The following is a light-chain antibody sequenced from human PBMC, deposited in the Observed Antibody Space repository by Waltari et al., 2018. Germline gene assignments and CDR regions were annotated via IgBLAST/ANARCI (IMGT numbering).Light chain of an antibody. CDR3: QHYNNWPRT. V-gene: IGKV3-15*01. CDR1: QSVSTN. J-gene: IGKJ1*01. CDR2: GAS. Sequence: ETVMTQSPAPLSVSPGESATLSCRASQSVSTNLAWYQQKPGQAPRLLIYGASTRATGILARFSGSGSATEFTLTISSLQSEDFAVYYCQHYNNWPRTFGQGTKVEIK.